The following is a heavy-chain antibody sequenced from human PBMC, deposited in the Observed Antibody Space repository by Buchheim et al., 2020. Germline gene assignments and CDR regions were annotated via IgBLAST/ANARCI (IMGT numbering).Heavy chain of an antibody. CDR2: IYYSGCT. J-gene: IGHJ4*02. CDR1: GGSISSSSYY. D-gene: IGHD6-19*01. CDR3: AIYSSGWYHYFDY. Sequence: QLQLQESGPGLVKPSETLSLTCTVSGGSISSSSYYWGWIRQPPGKGLEWIGSIYYSGCTYYNPSLKSRVTISVDTSKNQFSLKLSSVTAADTAVYYCAIYSSGWYHYFDYWGQGTL. V-gene: IGHV4-39*01.